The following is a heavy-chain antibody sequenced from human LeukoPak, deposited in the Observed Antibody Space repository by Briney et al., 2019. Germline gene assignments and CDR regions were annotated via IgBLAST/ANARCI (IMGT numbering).Heavy chain of an antibody. D-gene: IGHD4-17*01. CDR1: GFTFSSYS. Sequence: PGGTLRLSCAASGFTFSSYSMNWVRQAPGKGLEWVSSISSSSSYIYYADSVKGRFTISRDNAKNSLYLQMNSLRAEDTAVYYCARDLPYGPYGMDVWGQGTTVTVSS. CDR2: ISSSSSYI. V-gene: IGHV3-21*01. J-gene: IGHJ6*02. CDR3: ARDLPYGPYGMDV.